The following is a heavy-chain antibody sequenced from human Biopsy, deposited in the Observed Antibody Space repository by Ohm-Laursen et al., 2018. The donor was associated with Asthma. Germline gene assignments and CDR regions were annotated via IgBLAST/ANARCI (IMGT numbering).Heavy chain of an antibody. D-gene: IGHD2-2*01. CDR2: INPVFGTT. CDR1: GGTFNTYV. J-gene: IGHJ4*02. Sequence: ASVKVSCKSLGGTFNTYVIGWVRQAPGQGLEWMGGINPVFGTTTHPQKFQDRVTITADDSTSTVYMELSSLRSEDTAVYYCARKAGSCISRTCYSLDFWGQGTLVTVSS. V-gene: IGHV1-69*13. CDR3: ARKAGSCISRTCYSLDF.